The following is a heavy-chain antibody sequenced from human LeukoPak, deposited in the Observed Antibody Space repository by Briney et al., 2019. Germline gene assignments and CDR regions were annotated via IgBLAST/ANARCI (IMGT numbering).Heavy chain of an antibody. CDR3: AKDYLRTTDY. CDR1: GFTFSSYG. V-gene: IGHV3-23*01. J-gene: IGHJ4*02. CDR2: ISTSGGGYT. Sequence: PGRSLRLSCAASGFTFSSYGMHWVRQAPGKGLEWVSAISTSGGGYTFYADSVKGRFTISRDDSKNTVYLQMNSLRAGDAAIYYCAKDYLRTTDYWGQGTLVTVSS. D-gene: IGHD4-17*01.